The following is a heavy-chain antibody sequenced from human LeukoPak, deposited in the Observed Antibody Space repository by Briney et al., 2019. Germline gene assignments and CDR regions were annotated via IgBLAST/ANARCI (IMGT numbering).Heavy chain of an antibody. V-gene: IGHV3-21*01. CDR2: ISSSSSYI. CDR3: ARGYYAPWSGYYYYFDY. CDR1: GFTFSSYS. J-gene: IGHJ4*02. D-gene: IGHD3-3*01. Sequence: GGSLRLSCAASGFTFSSYSMNWVHQAPGKGLEWVSSISSSSSYIYYADSVKGRFTISRDNAKNSLYLQMNSLRAEDTAVYYCARGYYAPWSGYYYYFDYWGQGTLVTVSS.